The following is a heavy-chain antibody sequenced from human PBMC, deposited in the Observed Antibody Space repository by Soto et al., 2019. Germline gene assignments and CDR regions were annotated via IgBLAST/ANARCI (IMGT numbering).Heavy chain of an antibody. CDR1: GGSISSGGYY. Sequence: SETLSLTCTVSGGSISSGGYYWSWIRQHPGKGLEWIGYIYYSGSTYFNPSLKSRLTISVDTSKNQFSLQLSSVTAADTAVYYCARWSRNSYGYRGWFDPWGQGTLVTVSS. D-gene: IGHD5-18*01. CDR2: IYYSGST. CDR3: ARWSRNSYGYRGWFDP. J-gene: IGHJ5*02. V-gene: IGHV4-31*03.